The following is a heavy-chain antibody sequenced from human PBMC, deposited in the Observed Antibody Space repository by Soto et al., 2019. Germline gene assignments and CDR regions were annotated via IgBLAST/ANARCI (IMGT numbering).Heavy chain of an antibody. CDR2: IIPIFGTA. CDR1: GGTFSSYA. V-gene: IGHV1-69*01. D-gene: IGHD2-2*02. Sequence: QVQLVQSGAEVKKPGSSVKVSCKASGGTFSSYAISWVRQAPGQGLEWMGGIIPIFGTANYAQKFQGRVTITADESTSTAYMELSSLRSEDTAVYYCARERGRGYCASTSRYNYGMDVWGQGTTVTVSS. J-gene: IGHJ6*02. CDR3: ARERGRGYCASTSRYNYGMDV.